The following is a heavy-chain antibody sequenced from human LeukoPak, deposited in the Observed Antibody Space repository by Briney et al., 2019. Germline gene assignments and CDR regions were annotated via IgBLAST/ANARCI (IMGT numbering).Heavy chain of an antibody. D-gene: IGHD2-8*02. Sequence: GGSLRLSCAAAGFTFSSYWIHWVSQAHGKGLMWVSRIKSDGSDTIYADSVKGRFSISIDNAKNTVYLQMHSLGAEDTAVYYCARKSGHGYGMDVWGQGTTVTVSS. CDR1: GFTFSSYW. CDR3: ARKSGHGYGMDV. CDR2: IKSDGSDT. J-gene: IGHJ6*02. V-gene: IGHV3-74*01.